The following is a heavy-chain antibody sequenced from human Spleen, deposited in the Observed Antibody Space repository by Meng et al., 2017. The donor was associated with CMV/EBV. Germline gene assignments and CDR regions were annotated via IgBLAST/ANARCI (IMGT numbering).Heavy chain of an antibody. CDR3: YMDLSRLRSDDTAVYFCARLLHVPYYDSSGYYDY. D-gene: IGHD3-22*01. J-gene: IGHJ4*02. Sequence: SETLSLTCTVSGGSISSSSYYWGWIRQPPGKGLEWIGSIYYSGSTYYNPSLKSRVTISVDTSKNQFSLKLSSVTAADTSISTAYMDLSRLRSDDTAVYFCARLLHVPYYDSSGYYDYWGQGTLVTVSS. CDR2: IYYSGST. CDR1: GGSISSSSYY. V-gene: IGHV4-39*07.